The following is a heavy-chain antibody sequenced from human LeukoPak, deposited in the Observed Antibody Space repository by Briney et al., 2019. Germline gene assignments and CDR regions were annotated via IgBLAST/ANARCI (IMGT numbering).Heavy chain of an antibody. J-gene: IGHJ4*02. D-gene: IGHD3-9*01. Sequence: PGGSLRLSCAASGFTFSSYAMSWVRQAPGKGLEWVSAISGSGGSTYYADSVKGRFTISRDNSKNTLYLQMNSLRAEDTAVYYCAKAHEHYDILTGYRSPVDYWGQGTLVTVSS. CDR3: AKAHEHYDILTGYRSPVDY. CDR2: ISGSGGST. CDR1: GFTFSSYA. V-gene: IGHV3-23*01.